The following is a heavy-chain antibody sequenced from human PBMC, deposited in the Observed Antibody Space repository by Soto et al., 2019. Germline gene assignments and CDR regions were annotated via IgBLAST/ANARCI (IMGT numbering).Heavy chain of an antibody. D-gene: IGHD2-15*01. Sequence: KESGPTLMKPGQTLTLTCTFCGFSLTTDGVGVVWIRQSPGKAPEWLARTYWDGDKRYTPSLKSRLTITTDTCKTQVVLMMSNMDPVDTGTYCWVRSVRRQACSGGSGYYADVWGKGTTVNVS. CDR2: TYWDGDK. CDR1: GFSLTTDGVG. V-gene: IGHV2-5*02. CDR3: VRSVRRQACSGGSGYYADV. J-gene: IGHJ6*03.